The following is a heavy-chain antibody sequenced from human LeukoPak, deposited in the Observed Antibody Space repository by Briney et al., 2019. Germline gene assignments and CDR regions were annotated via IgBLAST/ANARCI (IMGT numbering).Heavy chain of an antibody. CDR2: ISRRSNTI. D-gene: IGHD6-13*01. V-gene: IGHV3-11*01. CDR3: ARDSGGYSSSIYDY. CDR1: GFTFSDYY. Sequence: PGGSLRLSCAASGFTFSDYYMTWIRQAPGKGLEWVSYISRRSNTIKYADSVKGRFSVSRDNAKNSLYLQMNSLRTEDTAVYYCARDSGGYSSSIYDYWGQGTLVTVSS. J-gene: IGHJ4*02.